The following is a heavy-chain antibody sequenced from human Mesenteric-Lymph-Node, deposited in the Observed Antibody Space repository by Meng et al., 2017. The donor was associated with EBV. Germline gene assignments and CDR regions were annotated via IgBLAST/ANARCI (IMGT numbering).Heavy chain of an antibody. Sequence: QVQLQQWGAGLLKPSETLSLTCAVYGGSLSGHYWAWIRQPPGKGLEWIGEIIHSGSTNYNPSLKSRVTISVDTSKNQFSLKMSSVTAADTAVYYCASRGDGVYSNYDWFDPWGQGTLVTVSS. CDR3: ASRGDGVYSNYDWFDP. CDR1: GGSLSGHY. J-gene: IGHJ5*02. D-gene: IGHD4-11*01. V-gene: IGHV4-34*12. CDR2: IIHSGST.